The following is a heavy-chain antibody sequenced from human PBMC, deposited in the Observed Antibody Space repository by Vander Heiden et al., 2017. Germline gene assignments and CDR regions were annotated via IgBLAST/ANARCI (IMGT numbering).Heavy chain of an antibody. CDR1: GFPFSSYS. Sequence: EVQLVESGGGLVKPGGSLRLSCAASGFPFSSYSMNWVLPAAGKGLEGVSSISSGSSEIYYADSVKGRVTIARDNAKNSLYLQMNGLRAEDTAVYYCARDRGDFWSGYYYDGMDVWGQGTTVTVSS. V-gene: IGHV3-21*01. CDR2: ISSGSSEI. J-gene: IGHJ6*02. D-gene: IGHD3-3*01. CDR3: ARDRGDFWSGYYYDGMDV.